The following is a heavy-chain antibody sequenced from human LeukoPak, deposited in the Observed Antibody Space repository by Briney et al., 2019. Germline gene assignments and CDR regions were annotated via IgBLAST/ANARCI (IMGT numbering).Heavy chain of an antibody. CDR1: GGSISSYY. CDR2: IYTSGST. Sequence: NPSETLSLTCTVSGGSISSYYWSWIRQPAGKGLEWIGRIYTSGSTNYNPSLKSRVTMSVDTSKNQFSLKLSSVTAADTAVYYCAREPQWFGDHTYAFDIWGQGTMVTVSS. J-gene: IGHJ3*02. V-gene: IGHV4-4*07. D-gene: IGHD3-10*01. CDR3: AREPQWFGDHTYAFDI.